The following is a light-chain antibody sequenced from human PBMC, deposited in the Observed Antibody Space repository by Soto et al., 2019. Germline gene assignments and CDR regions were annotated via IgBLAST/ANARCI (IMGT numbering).Light chain of an antibody. Sequence: QSALTQPASVSGSPGQSITISCTGTGSDVGGYNYVSWYQQHPGKAPKVMIYDVSNRPSGVSNRFSGSKSGNTASLTISGLQAEDGGYYFLRSFTSPRTPLVFGGGTKLTVL. CDR3: RSFTSPRTPLV. V-gene: IGLV2-14*01. J-gene: IGLJ2*01. CDR1: GSDVGGYNY. CDR2: DVS.